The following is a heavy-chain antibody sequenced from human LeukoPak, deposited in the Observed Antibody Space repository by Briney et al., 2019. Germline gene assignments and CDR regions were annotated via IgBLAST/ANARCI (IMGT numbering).Heavy chain of an antibody. Sequence: GASVKVSCKASGYTFTSYGISWVRQAPGQGLEWMGWISAYNGNTNDAQKLQGRVTMTTDTSTSTAYMELRSLRSDDTAVYYCARAASIAAAGTGGGFDYWGQGTLVTVSS. CDR2: ISAYNGNT. J-gene: IGHJ4*02. V-gene: IGHV1-18*01. CDR1: GYTFTSYG. D-gene: IGHD6-13*01. CDR3: ARAASIAAAGTGGGFDY.